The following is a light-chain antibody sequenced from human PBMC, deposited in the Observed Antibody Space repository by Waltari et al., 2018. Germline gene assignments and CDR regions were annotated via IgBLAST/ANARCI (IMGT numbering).Light chain of an antibody. Sequence: DIVMTQSQDSLAVSMGERTSINCRSGQSVLYSSNNKNYLTWYQQKPGQPPKRLIYWASVRGSGVPDRFSGSESGTDFTLTISNLQAEDVAVYYCQQQYSFPLTFGGGTKVEIK. V-gene: IGKV4-1*01. CDR2: WAS. CDR1: QSVLYSSNNKNY. CDR3: QQQYSFPLT. J-gene: IGKJ4*02.